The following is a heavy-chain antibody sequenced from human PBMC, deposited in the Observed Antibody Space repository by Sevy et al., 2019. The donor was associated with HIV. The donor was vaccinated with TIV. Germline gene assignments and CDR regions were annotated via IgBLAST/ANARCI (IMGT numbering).Heavy chain of an antibody. Sequence: GGSLRLSCAASGFTFSSYSMNWVHQAPGEGLEWVSSISSSSSYIYYADSVKGRFTISRDNAKNSLYLQMNSLRAEDTAVYYCAREITKDDAFDIWGQGTMVTVSS. CDR1: GFTFSSYS. CDR2: ISSSSSYI. D-gene: IGHD3-16*01. J-gene: IGHJ3*02. V-gene: IGHV3-21*01. CDR3: AREITKDDAFDI.